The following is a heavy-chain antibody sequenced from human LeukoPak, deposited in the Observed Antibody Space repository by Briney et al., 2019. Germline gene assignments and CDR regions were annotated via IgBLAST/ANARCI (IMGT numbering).Heavy chain of an antibody. V-gene: IGHV1-3*01. CDR3: ANGNSFDS. J-gene: IGHJ4*02. D-gene: IGHD1/OR15-1a*01. CDR2: INVGNGDT. CDR1: GYTFTNNA. Sequence: ASVKVSCKTSGYTFTNNAVHWVRQAPGQRLEFVGWINVGNGDTQYSQKFQGRVTITRDASASTAYVELSSLRSEDTAVYYCANGNSFDSWGQGTLVTVSS.